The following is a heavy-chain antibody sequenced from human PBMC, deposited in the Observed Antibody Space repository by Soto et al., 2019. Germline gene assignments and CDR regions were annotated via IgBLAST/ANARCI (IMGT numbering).Heavy chain of an antibody. CDR2: MSYDGSNE. CDR1: GFTFSHYA. Sequence: GGSLRLCCAASGFTFSHYAMHWVRQAPGKGLEWVALMSYDGSNEYYADSVKGRFTISRDNSKNTLYLQMNSLRAEDTAVYYCAKDGSHNFDYWGQGTLVTVSS. V-gene: IGHV3-30*18. D-gene: IGHD1-26*01. CDR3: AKDGSHNFDY. J-gene: IGHJ4*02.